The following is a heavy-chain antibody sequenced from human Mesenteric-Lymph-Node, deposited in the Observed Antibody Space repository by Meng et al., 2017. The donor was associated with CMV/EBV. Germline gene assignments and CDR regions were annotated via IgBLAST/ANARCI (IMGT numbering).Heavy chain of an antibody. J-gene: IGHJ5*02. CDR2: INPNSGGT. CDR1: GYTFTGYY. CDR3: ARDKGYLPTAGWFDP. Sequence: ASVKVSCKASGYTFTGYYMHWVRQAPGQGLEWMGWINPNSGGTNYAQKFQGRATMTRDTSMSTAYMELSRLRSDDTAVYYGARDKGYLPTAGWFDPWGQGTLVTVSS. V-gene: IGHV1-2*02. D-gene: IGHD1-26*01.